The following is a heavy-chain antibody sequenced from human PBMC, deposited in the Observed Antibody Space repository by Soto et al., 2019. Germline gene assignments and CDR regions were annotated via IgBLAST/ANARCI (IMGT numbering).Heavy chain of an antibody. CDR3: VHRLLWVAADDY. D-gene: IGHD2-15*01. Sequence: QITLKESGPTLVKPTQTLTLTCTFSGFALSTSGVGVGWIRQPPGKALEWLALIYWNDDKRYSPSLKSRLTITKDTSKNQVVLTMTNMDPVDTATYYCVHRLLWVAADDYWGQGTLVTVSS. J-gene: IGHJ4*02. V-gene: IGHV2-5*01. CDR2: IYWNDDK. CDR1: GFALSTSGVG.